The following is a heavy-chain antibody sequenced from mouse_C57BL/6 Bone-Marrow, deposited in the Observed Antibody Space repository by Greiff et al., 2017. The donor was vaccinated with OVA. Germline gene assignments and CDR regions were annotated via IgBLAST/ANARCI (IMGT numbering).Heavy chain of an antibody. D-gene: IGHD2-2*01. J-gene: IGHJ1*03. CDR1: GFTFSNYW. Sequence: EVKLVESGGGLVQPGGSMKLSCVASGFTFSNYWMNWVRQSPEKGLEWVAKIRLKSDNYATHYAESVKGRFTISRDDSKSSVYLQMNNLRAEDTGIYYCTSEVTTPYWYFDVWGTGTTVTVSS. V-gene: IGHV6-3*01. CDR3: TSEVTTPYWYFDV. CDR2: IRLKSDNYAT.